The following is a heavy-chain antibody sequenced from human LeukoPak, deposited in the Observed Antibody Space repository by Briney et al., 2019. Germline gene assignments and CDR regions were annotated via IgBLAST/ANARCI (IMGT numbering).Heavy chain of an antibody. CDR1: GGSIRSGNCY. J-gene: IGHJ4*02. CDR3: ARYKISDSSFDY. D-gene: IGHD3-22*01. Sequence: PSETLSLTCTVSGGSIRSGNCYWGWIRQPPGKGVEWIGTFYYSGNTYYNPSLMSRVTISVDTSKNQFSLKLSSVTAADTAVYFCARYKISDSSFDYWGQGTLVTVSS. CDR2: FYYSGNT. V-gene: IGHV4-39*01.